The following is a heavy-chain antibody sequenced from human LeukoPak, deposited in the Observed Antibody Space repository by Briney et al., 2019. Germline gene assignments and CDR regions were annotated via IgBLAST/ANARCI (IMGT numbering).Heavy chain of an antibody. D-gene: IGHD3-10*01. CDR1: GGSISAYY. V-gene: IGHV4-59*01. CDR3: AGGRSGYYGSGGYDN. Sequence: PSETLSLTCTVSGGSISAYYWSWIRQPPGKGLEGIADFLYSGGTNYNPSLKSRVTISLDTSKNQFSLKLNSVTAADTAVYYCAGGRSGYYGSGGYDNWGQGTLVTVSS. CDR2: FLYSGGT. J-gene: IGHJ4*02.